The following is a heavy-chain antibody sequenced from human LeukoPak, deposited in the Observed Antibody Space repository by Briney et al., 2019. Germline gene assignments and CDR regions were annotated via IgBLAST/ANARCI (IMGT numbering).Heavy chain of an antibody. CDR1: GFTFSSYE. Sequence: GGFLWLSCAASGFTFSSYEMNWVRQAPGKGLEWISYISSSGTTIYSADSVKGRFTISRDNAKNSLYLQMNSLRAEDTAVYYCARNGGYSSSWYFGYFVCWGAGTLVTVSS. CDR3: ARNGGYSSSWYFGYFVC. CDR2: ISSSGTTI. D-gene: IGHD6-13*01. V-gene: IGHV3-48*03. J-gene: IGHJ4*02.